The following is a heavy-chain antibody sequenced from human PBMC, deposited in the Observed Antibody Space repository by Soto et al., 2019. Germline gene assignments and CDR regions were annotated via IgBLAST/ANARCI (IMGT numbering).Heavy chain of an antibody. V-gene: IGHV4-30-4*01. D-gene: IGHD4-17*01. Sequence: PSETLSLTCTVSGGSISSGDYYWSWIRQPPGKGLEWIGYIYYSGGTYYNPSLKSRVTISVDTSKNQFSLKLSSVTAADTAVYYCAREGTTVTTNYYYGMDVWGQGTTVTVSS. J-gene: IGHJ6*02. CDR2: IYYSGGT. CDR3: AREGTTVTTNYYYGMDV. CDR1: GGSISSGDYY.